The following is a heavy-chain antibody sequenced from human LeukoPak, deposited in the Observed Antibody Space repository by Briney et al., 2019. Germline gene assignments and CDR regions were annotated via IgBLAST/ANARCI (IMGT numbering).Heavy chain of an antibody. CDR1: GYTFSNYG. Sequence: ASVKISCKASGYTFSNYGISWVRQAPGQGLEWMGWISGFNGNTNYGQKVQGRVTRTTDTSTITAYMELRSLRSDDTAVYYCARMVRGVPYYYGMDVWGQGTTVTVSS. CDR3: ARMVRGVPYYYGMDV. CDR2: ISGFNGNT. D-gene: IGHD3-10*01. J-gene: IGHJ6*02. V-gene: IGHV1-18*01.